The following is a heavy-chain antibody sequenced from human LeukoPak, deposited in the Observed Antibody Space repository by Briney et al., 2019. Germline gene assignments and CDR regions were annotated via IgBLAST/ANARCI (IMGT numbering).Heavy chain of an antibody. CDR1: GGSISNYY. J-gene: IGHJ5*02. D-gene: IGHD3-10*01. CDR3: ARGYYGSGSYYSFDP. CDR2: IYYSGST. V-gene: IGHV4-59*08. Sequence: SETLSLTCIVSGGSISNYYWSWIRQPPGKGLEWVGYIYYSGSTNYNPSLKSRVTISVDTSKNQFSLKLSSVTAADTAVYYCARGYYGSGSYYSFDPWGKRVHVTASS.